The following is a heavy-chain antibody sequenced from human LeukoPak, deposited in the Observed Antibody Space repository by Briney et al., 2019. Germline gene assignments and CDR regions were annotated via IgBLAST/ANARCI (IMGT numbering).Heavy chain of an antibody. Sequence: GGSLRLSCAASGFTFSTYSMNWVRQAPGKGLEWVSSISSSSSYKYYADSVKGRFTISRDNAKNSLYLQMNSLRADDTAVYYCATGQNRVGANWFDPWRQGTLVTVSP. CDR3: ATGQNRVGANWFDP. D-gene: IGHD1-26*01. V-gene: IGHV3-21*01. J-gene: IGHJ5*02. CDR2: ISSSSSYK. CDR1: GFTFSTYS.